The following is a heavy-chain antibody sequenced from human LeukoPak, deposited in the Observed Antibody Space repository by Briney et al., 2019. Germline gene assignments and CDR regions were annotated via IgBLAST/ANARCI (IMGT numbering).Heavy chain of an antibody. CDR2: IRYDGTDK. CDR1: GFTFDDYG. CDR3: AKGYCSSTSCYTGYYFYMDV. V-gene: IGHV3-30*02. J-gene: IGHJ6*03. Sequence: GGSLRLSCAASGFTFDDYGMSWVRQAPGKGLEWVAFIRYDGTDKYYADSVKGRFTISRYNSKNTLYLQMNSLRAEDTAVYYCAKGYCSSTSCYTGYYFYMDVWGKGTTVTVSS. D-gene: IGHD2-2*02.